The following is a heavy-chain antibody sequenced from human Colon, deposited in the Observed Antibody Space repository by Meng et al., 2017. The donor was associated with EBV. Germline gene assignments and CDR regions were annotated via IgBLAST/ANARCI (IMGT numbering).Heavy chain of an antibody. D-gene: IGHD1-26*01. CDR2: IDDSGST. V-gene: IGHV4-4*02. CDR1: GGSISSNIR. J-gene: IGHJ4*02. CDR3: ARGKQDAWELLAY. Sequence: QGKRQESGPGLVRPSGTLSLTCGVSGGSISSNIRWTWVRQPPGKGLEWIGDIDDSGSTNYNPSLNSRISISLDKSKNHFSLKVNSVTAADTAVYYCARGKQDAWELLAYWGQGALVTVSS.